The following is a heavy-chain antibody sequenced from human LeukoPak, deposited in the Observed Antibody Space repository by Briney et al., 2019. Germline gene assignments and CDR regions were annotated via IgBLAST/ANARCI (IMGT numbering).Heavy chain of an antibody. CDR3: ARGIHSSSWLPFVS. V-gene: IGHV4-4*07. D-gene: IGHD6-13*01. CDR2: IYSSGST. Sequence: SETLSLTCTVSGGSISSYYWSWIRQPAGKGLEWIGRIYSSGSTNYNPSLKSRVTMSVDTSKNQFSLILSSVTAADTAIYYCARGIHSSSWLPFVSWGQGTLVTVSS. J-gene: IGHJ4*02. CDR1: GGSISSYY.